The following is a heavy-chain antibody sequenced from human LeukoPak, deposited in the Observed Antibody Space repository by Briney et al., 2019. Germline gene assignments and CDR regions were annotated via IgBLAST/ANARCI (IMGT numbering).Heavy chain of an antibody. V-gene: IGHV4-38-2*02. J-gene: IGHJ3*02. CDR1: GYSISSGYY. Sequence: PSETLSLTCTVSGYSISSGYYWGWIRQPPGKGLEWIGSIYHSGSTYYNPSLKSRVTISVDRSKNQFSLKLSSVTAADTAVYYCARDSRRGNRAFDIWGQGTMVTVSS. D-gene: IGHD2/OR15-2a*01. CDR3: ARDSRRGNRAFDI. CDR2: IYHSGST.